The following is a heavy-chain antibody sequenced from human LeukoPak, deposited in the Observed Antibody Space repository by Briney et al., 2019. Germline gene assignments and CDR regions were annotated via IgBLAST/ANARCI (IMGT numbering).Heavy chain of an antibody. CDR1: GFTFSSYG. D-gene: IGHD1-7*01. CDR2: ISYDGSNK. J-gene: IGHJ4*02. Sequence: GGSLRLSCAASGFTFSSYGMHWVRQAPGKGLEWVAVISYDGSNKYYADSVKGRFTISRDNSKNTLYLQMNSLRAEDTAVYYCAKVITGTTLVVDYWGQGTLVTVSS. V-gene: IGHV3-30*18. CDR3: AKVITGTTLVVDY.